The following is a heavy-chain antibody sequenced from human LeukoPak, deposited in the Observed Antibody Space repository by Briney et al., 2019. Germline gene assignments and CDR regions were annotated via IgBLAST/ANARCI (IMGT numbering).Heavy chain of an antibody. J-gene: IGHJ5*01. CDR3: ASLLWFGESLPNWFDS. CDR2: VNTDGSTT. Sequence: GGSLRLSCAASGFTFSSYWMHWVRQAPGKGLVWVSRVNTDGSTTSYADSVKGRFTISRDNAKNTLYLQMNSLRAEDTALYYCASLLWFGESLPNWFDSWGQGILVTVSS. V-gene: IGHV3-74*01. D-gene: IGHD3-10*01. CDR1: GFTFSSYW.